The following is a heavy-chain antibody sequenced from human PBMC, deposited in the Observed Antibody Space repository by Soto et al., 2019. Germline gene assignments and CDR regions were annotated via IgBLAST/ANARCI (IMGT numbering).Heavy chain of an antibody. D-gene: IGHD3-16*01. CDR1: GGTFSSYA. Sequence: AASVKVSCKASGGTFSSYAISWVRQAPGQGLEWMGGIIPIFGTANYAQKFQGRVTITADESTSTAYMELSSLRSEDTAVYYCARGPGRGGYYYGMDVWGQGTTVTVSS. V-gene: IGHV1-69*13. CDR2: IIPIFGTA. CDR3: ARGPGRGGYYYGMDV. J-gene: IGHJ6*02.